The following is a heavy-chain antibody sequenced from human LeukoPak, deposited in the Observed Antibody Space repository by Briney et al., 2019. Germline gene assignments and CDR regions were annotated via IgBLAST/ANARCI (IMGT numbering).Heavy chain of an antibody. J-gene: IGHJ4*02. CDR3: ARGPGNSSSFNY. CDR2: INPNSGST. D-gene: IGHD6-13*01. Sequence: ASVNVSRKASGYTFTGYYMHWVRQAPGQGLEWMGWINPNSGSTNYAQKFQGWVTMTRDTSISTAYMELSRLRSDDTAVYYCARGPGNSSSFNYWGQGTLVTVSS. CDR1: GYTFTGYY. V-gene: IGHV1-2*04.